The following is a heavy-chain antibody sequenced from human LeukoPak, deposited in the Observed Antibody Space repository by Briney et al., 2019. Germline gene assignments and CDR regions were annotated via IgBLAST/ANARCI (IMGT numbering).Heavy chain of an antibody. D-gene: IGHD5-18*01. CDR3: ARGPPIQLWPRYYYYYYGMDV. Sequence: ASVKVSCKASGYTFTSYDINWVRQATGQGLEWMGWMNPNSGNTGYAQKFQGRVTMTRNTSISTAYMGLSSLRSEDTAVYYCARGPPIQLWPRYYYYYYGMDVWGQGTTVTVSS. V-gene: IGHV1-8*01. CDR1: GYTFTSYD. J-gene: IGHJ6*02. CDR2: MNPNSGNT.